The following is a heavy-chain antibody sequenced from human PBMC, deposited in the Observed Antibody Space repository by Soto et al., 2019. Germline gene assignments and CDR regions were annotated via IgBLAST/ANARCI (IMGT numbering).Heavy chain of an antibody. D-gene: IGHD6-13*01. CDR1: GFTFSSYG. J-gene: IGHJ6*02. CDR3: ARDRGDPYSSQSGYGMGV. V-gene: IGHV3-33*01. Sequence: GGSLRLSCAASGFTFSSYGMHWVRQAPGKGLEWVAVIWYDGSNKYYADSVKGRFTISRDNSKNTLYLQMNSLRAEDTAVYYCARDRGDPYSSQSGYGMGVWGQGTMVTVSS. CDR2: IWYDGSNK.